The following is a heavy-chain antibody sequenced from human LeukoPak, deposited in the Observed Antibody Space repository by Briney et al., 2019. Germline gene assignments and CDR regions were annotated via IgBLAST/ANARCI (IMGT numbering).Heavy chain of an antibody. Sequence: ASVKVSCKASGGTFSSYVISWVRQAPGQGLEWMGGIIPIFGTANYAQKFQGRVTITADESTSTAYMELSSLRAEDTAVYYCARVIDYYDNWFDPWGQGTLVTVSS. CDR3: ARVIDYYDNWFDP. J-gene: IGHJ5*02. CDR2: IIPIFGTA. V-gene: IGHV1-69*13. D-gene: IGHD3-22*01. CDR1: GGTFSSYV.